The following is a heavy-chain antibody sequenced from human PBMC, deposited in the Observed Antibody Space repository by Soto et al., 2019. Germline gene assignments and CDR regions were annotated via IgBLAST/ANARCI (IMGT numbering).Heavy chain of an antibody. CDR1: GFTFSSYW. CDR2: INSAGSST. V-gene: IGHV3-74*01. J-gene: IGHJ4*02. D-gene: IGHD2-15*01. Sequence: EVQLVESGGGLVQPGGSLRLSCAASGFTFSSYWMHWVRQAPGKGLVWVSRINSAGSSTNYADSVKGRFTISRDNAKNTLYLQMNSLRAEDTAVYYCARDQGYCSGGSCYVAGYWGQGTLVTVSS. CDR3: ARDQGYCSGGSCYVAGY.